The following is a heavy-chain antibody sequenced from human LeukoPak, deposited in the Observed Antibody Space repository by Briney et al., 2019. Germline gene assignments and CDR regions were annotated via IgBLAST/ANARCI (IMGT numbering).Heavy chain of an antibody. CDR2: IYHSGST. J-gene: IGHJ6*02. CDR1: GGSISSGGYS. V-gene: IGHV4-30-2*01. CDR3: ARGPFMITFGGVIVMAYGMDV. Sequence: SQTLSLTCAVSGGSISSGGYSWSWIRQPPGKGLEWIGYIYHSGSTYYNPSLKSRVTISVDRSKNQFSLKLSSVTAADTAVYYCARGPFMITFGGVIVMAYGMDVWGQGTTVTVSS. D-gene: IGHD3-16*02.